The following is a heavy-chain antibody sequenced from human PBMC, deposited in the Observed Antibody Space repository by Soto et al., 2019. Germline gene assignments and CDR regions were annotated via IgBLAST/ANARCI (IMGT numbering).Heavy chain of an antibody. CDR2: ISYDGSNK. Sequence: GGSLRLSCAASGFTFSSYGMHWVRQAPGKGLEWVAVISYDGSNKYYADSVKGRFTISRDNSKNTLYLQMNSLRVEDTAVYYCAKDRGYSLGEDGMDVWGQGTTVTVSS. J-gene: IGHJ6*02. CDR3: AKDRGYSLGEDGMDV. D-gene: IGHD5-18*01. CDR1: GFTFSSYG. V-gene: IGHV3-30*18.